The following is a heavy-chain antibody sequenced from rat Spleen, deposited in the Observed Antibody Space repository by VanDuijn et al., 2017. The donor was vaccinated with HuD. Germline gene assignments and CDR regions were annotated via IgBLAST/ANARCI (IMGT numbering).Heavy chain of an antibody. J-gene: IGHJ2*01. CDR2: IGNNGGT. CDR3: ASRYNSGYNY. V-gene: IGHV2-47*01. D-gene: IGHD4-3*01. Sequence: QVQLKESGPGLVQPSQTLSLTCTVSGLSLTSNSVSWIRQPPGKGLEWMGVIGNNGGTDYNSAIKSRLSISRDTSKSQVFLKMNSLQTEDTAMYFCASRYNSGYNYWGQGVMVTVSS. CDR1: GLSLTSNS.